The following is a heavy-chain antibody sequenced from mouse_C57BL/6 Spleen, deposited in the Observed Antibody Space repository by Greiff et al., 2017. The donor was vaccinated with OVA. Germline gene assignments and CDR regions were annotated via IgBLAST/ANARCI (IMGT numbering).Heavy chain of an antibody. CDR3: ARRPGDYFDY. CDR2: IDPSDSYT. J-gene: IGHJ2*01. Sequence: VQLQQSGAELVMPGASVKLSCKASGYTFTSYWMHWVKQRPGQGLEWIGEIDPSDSYTNYNQKFKGKSTLTEDKSSSTAYMQLSSLTSEDSAVYYCARRPGDYFDYWGKGTTLTVSS. CDR1: GYTFTSYW. V-gene: IGHV1-69*01.